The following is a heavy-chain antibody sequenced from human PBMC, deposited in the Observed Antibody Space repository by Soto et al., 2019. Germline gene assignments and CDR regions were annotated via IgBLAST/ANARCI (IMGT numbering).Heavy chain of an antibody. CDR3: ATMGTPATGLYFFDY. Sequence: SETLSLTCTVSGGSINNYYWSWIRQPPGKGLEWIGFISYSGSTYYSTSLKSRVTISVDTSKSQFSLNLSFVTAADTSVYYCATMGTPATGLYFFDYWGQGSLVTVSS. CDR2: ISYSGST. D-gene: IGHD2-15*01. J-gene: IGHJ4*02. V-gene: IGHV4-30-4*01. CDR1: GGSINNYY.